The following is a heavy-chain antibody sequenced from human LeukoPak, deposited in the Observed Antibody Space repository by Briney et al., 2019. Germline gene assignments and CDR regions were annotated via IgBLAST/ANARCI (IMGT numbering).Heavy chain of an antibody. CDR3: AREEAMAYYFDY. Sequence: SQTLSLTCTVSGGSISSSSYYWGWIRQPPGKGLEWIGSIYYSGSTYYNPSLKSRVTISVDTSKNQFSLKLSSVTAADTAVYYCAREEAMAYYFDYWGQGTLVTVSS. CDR1: GGSISSSSYY. V-gene: IGHV4-39*02. J-gene: IGHJ4*02. CDR2: IYYSGST. D-gene: IGHD5-18*01.